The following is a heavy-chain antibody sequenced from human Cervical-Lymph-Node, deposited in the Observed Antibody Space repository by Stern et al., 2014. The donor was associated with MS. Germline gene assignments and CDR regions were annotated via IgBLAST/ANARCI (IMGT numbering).Heavy chain of an antibody. CDR3: ARGGGLVGYFDY. Sequence: VPLVESGSEVKKPGSSVKVSCKASGDTFSSYAINWVRQVPGQGLEWMGGITPVLGTTNYAQKFQGRVTITADKSTNTAYMELMTLRSEDTAVYYCARGGGLVGYFDYWGQGTLVSVSS. V-gene: IGHV1-69*06. CDR1: GDTFSSYA. J-gene: IGHJ4*02. D-gene: IGHD1-26*01. CDR2: ITPVLGTT.